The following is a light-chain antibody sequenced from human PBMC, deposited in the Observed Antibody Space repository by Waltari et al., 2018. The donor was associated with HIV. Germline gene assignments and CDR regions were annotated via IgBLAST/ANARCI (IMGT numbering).Light chain of an antibody. CDR2: GNT. Sequence: QSMLTQPASVPGAPGERVTIPCTWSSSNIGAGYDVHWYQQIPGSVPRLLIYGNTNRPSGVPDRFSGSKSGPSASLAISGLQAEDEADYYCQSYDSSLKVIFGGGTKVTVL. V-gene: IGLV1-40*01. CDR1: SSNIGAGYD. CDR3: QSYDSSLKVI. J-gene: IGLJ2*01.